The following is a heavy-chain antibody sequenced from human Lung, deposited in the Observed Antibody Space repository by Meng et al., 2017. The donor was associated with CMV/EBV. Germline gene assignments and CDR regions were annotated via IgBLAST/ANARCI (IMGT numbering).Heavy chain of an antibody. V-gene: IGHV1-18*01. D-gene: IGHD2/OR15-2a*01. CDR2: NSAYNGNT. CDR1: GYTFTSYG. J-gene: IGHJ6*02. CDR3: ARAEYLLVHYYYYGMDV. Sequence: ASVKVSCKASGYTFTSYGISWVRQAPGQGLEWMGWNSAYNGNTNYAQKFQGRVTMTTDASTRTAYMELRSLRSDDTAMYFCARAEYLLVHYYYYGMDVWGQGTTVTVSS.